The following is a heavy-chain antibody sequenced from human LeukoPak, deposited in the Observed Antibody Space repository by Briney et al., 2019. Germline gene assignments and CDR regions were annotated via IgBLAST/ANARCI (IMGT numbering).Heavy chain of an antibody. CDR3: ARDNYGAEAGIGSSLVWLDP. V-gene: IGHV7-4-1*02. J-gene: IGHJ5*02. Sequence: ASVKVSCKASGYTFTTYALNWVRQAPGQGLEWMGWIDTNTGNPTYAQGFTEQFVFSLDTSVSTAYLQISSLKAEDTAIYYCARDNYGAEAGIGSSLVWLDPSGQGTLVTVSS. CDR2: IDTNTGNP. CDR1: GYTFTTYA. D-gene: IGHD6-13*01.